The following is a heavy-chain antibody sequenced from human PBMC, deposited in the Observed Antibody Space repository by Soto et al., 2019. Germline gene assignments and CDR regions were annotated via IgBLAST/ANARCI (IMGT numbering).Heavy chain of an antibody. CDR1: GGSISSGDYY. J-gene: IGHJ4*02. V-gene: IGHV4-30-4*01. CDR3: DSNSYGYNFYDY. CDR2: IYYSGST. Sequence: SETLSLTCAVSGGSISSGDYYWSWIRQPPGKGLEWIGYIYYSGSTYYNPSLKSRVTISVDTSKNQFSLKLSSVTAADTAVYYCDSNSYGYNFYDYWRQGTLVTVSS. D-gene: IGHD5-18*01.